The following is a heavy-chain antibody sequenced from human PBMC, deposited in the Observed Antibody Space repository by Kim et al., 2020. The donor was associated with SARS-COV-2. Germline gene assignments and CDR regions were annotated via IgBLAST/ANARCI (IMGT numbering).Heavy chain of an antibody. CDR2: T. J-gene: IGHJ3*02. CDR3: VKDPQADAFDI. V-gene: IGHV3-64D*06. Sequence: TYYADSVKGRFTISRDNSKNTLYLQMSSLRAEDTAVYYCVKDPQADAFDIWGQGTMVTVSS.